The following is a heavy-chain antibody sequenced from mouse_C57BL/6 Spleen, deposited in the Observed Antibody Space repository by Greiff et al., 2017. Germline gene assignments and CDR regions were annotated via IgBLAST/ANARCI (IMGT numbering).Heavy chain of an antibody. Sequence: EVQGVESGEGLVKPGGSLKLSCAASGFTFSSYAMSWVRQTPEKRLEWVAYISSGGDYIYYADTVKGRFTISRDNARNTLYLQMSSLKSEDTAMYYCTRDQDYGNYGRFAYWGQGTLVTVSA. J-gene: IGHJ3*01. CDR1: GFTFSSYA. CDR3: TRDQDYGNYGRFAY. CDR2: ISSGGDYI. D-gene: IGHD2-1*01. V-gene: IGHV5-9-1*02.